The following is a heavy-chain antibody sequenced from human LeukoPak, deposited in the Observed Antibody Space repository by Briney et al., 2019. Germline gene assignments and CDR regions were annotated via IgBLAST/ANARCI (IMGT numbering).Heavy chain of an antibody. J-gene: IGHJ3*02. V-gene: IGHV3-21*01. CDR3: ARDRELNYGDYGAFDI. CDR1: GFTFSSYS. D-gene: IGHD4-17*01. CDR2: ISSSSSYI. Sequence: GGSLRLSCAASGFTFSSYSMNWVRQAPGKGLEWVSSISSSSSYIYYADSVKGRFTISRDNAKNSLYLQMNSLRAEDTAAYYCARDRELNYGDYGAFDIWGQGTMVTVSS.